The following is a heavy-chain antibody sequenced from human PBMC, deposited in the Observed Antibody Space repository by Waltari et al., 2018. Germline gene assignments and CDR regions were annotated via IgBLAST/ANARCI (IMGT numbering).Heavy chain of an antibody. J-gene: IGHJ3*01. V-gene: IGHV4-39*01. D-gene: IGHD5-12*01. CDR1: GGSLTSNPTY. CDR2: ISYSGAT. CDR3: ATYIGASIGTAAFDV. Sequence: QLPLQESGPGLVKPSETLSLTCSVSGGSLTSNPTYWGWTRQPPGKGPEWTGTISYSGATDNNPSLKSRVTISVDTSKNQYSLKLTSVTAADTAVYYCATYIGASIGTAAFDVWGQGTLVTVSS.